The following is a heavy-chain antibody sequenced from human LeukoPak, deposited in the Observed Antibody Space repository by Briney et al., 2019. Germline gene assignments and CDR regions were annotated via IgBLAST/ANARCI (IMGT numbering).Heavy chain of an antibody. CDR2: INPNSGGT. Sequence: ASVKVSCKASGYTFTGYYVHWVRQAPGQGLEWMGRINPNSGGTNYAQKFQGRVTMTRDTSISTAYMELSRLRSDDTAVYYCALLGGWYVSSYFDYWGQGTLVTVSS. J-gene: IGHJ4*02. D-gene: IGHD6-19*01. V-gene: IGHV1-2*06. CDR1: GYTFTGYY. CDR3: ALLGGWYVSSYFDY.